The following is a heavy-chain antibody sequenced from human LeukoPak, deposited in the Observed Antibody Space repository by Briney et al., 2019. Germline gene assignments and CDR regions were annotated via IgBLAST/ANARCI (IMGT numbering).Heavy chain of an antibody. V-gene: IGHV3-23*01. J-gene: IGHJ4*02. CDR3: ARTFCSTTSCYLPPFDY. CDR1: GFTLRSHA. CDR2: ISGSGGST. Sequence: GGSLRLSCAASGFTLRSHAMSWVRQAPGKGLEWVSAISGSGGSTDYVDSVKGRFTISRDNSKNTLYLQMNSLRAEDTAVYYCARTFCSTTSCYLPPFDYWGQGALVTVSS. D-gene: IGHD2-2*01.